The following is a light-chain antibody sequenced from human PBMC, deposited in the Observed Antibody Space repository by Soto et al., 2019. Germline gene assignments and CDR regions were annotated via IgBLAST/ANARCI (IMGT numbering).Light chain of an antibody. CDR2: GAS. CDR1: QSVSTRY. CDR3: HQFGSSPPAFN. J-gene: IGKJ2*01. Sequence: ESMLTQSPGTLSLSPGERATLSCRAIQSVSTRYLAWYQQKPGQAPRLLIYGASIRATGIPDRFSGSGSGTDFTLTISRLEPEDFAVYYCHQFGSSPPAFNFGQGTKLEI. V-gene: IGKV3-20*01.